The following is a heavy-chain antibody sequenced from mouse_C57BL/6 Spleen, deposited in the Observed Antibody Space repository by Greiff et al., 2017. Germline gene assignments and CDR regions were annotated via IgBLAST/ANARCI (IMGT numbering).Heavy chain of an antibody. CDR1: GYAFSSSW. CDR2: IYPGDGDT. Sequence: QVQLKESGPELVKPGASVKISCKASGYAFSSSWMNWVKQRPGKGLEWIGRIYPGDGDTNYNGKFKGKATLPADKSSSTAYIQLSSLTSEDSAVSFCARSCGYPYFDYWGQGTTLTVSS. CDR3: ARSCGYPYFDY. J-gene: IGHJ2*01. D-gene: IGHD2-2*01. V-gene: IGHV1-82*01.